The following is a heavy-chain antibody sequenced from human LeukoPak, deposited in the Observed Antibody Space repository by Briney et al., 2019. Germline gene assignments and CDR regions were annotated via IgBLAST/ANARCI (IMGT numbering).Heavy chain of an antibody. D-gene: IGHD6-19*01. CDR3: AGVHTGYSSGWYTYFDY. CDR2: IYYSGST. V-gene: IGHV4-59*01. Sequence: SETLSLTCTVSGGSISSYYWSWIRQPPGKGLEWIGYIYYSGSTNYNPSLKSRVTISVDTSKNQFSLKLSSVTAADTAVYYCAGVHTGYSSGWYTYFDYWGQGTLVTVSS. CDR1: GGSISSYY. J-gene: IGHJ4*02.